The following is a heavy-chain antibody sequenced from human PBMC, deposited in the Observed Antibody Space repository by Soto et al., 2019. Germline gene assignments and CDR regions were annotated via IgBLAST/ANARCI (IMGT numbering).Heavy chain of an antibody. CDR1: GDSISSADYY. D-gene: IGHD1-1*01. J-gene: IGHJ6*02. Sequence: TSETLSLTCTVSGDSISSADYYWSWIRQTPGKGLEWIGHIFYSGTTYYNPSLKSRLTISVDTSKNHFSLRLTSVTAADTAVYYCARDLWVEPELYYYGMDVWGQGTTVTVSS. CDR2: IFYSGTT. CDR3: ARDLWVEPELYYYGMDV. V-gene: IGHV4-30-4*01.